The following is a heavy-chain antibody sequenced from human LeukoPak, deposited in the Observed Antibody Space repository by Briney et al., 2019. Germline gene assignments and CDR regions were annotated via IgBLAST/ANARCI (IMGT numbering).Heavy chain of an antibody. Sequence: SETLSLTCTVSGGSISSGSYYWSWIRQPAGKRLEWIGHIYRSGSTNYNPSLKSRVTISVDTSKNQFSLKLSSVTAADTAVYYCARGSDGDFDYWGQGTLVTVSS. CDR2: IYRSGST. J-gene: IGHJ4*02. CDR1: GGSISSGSYY. V-gene: IGHV4-61*09. CDR3: ARGSDGDFDY. D-gene: IGHD7-27*01.